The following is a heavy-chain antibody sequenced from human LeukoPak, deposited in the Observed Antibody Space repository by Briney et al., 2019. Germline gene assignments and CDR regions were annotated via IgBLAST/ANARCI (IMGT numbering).Heavy chain of an antibody. CDR3: ARDGAGNDYDDSHLDY. Sequence: ASVKVSCKASGYTFTDYQIHWVRQAPGQGLEWMGWINPNSGGTNYAQKFQGRVTMTRDTSISTAYMDLSRLRSDDTAVYYCARDGAGNDYDDSHLDYWGQGTLVTVSS. D-gene: IGHD4-17*01. CDR2: INPNSGGT. J-gene: IGHJ4*02. V-gene: IGHV1-2*02. CDR1: GYTFTDYQ.